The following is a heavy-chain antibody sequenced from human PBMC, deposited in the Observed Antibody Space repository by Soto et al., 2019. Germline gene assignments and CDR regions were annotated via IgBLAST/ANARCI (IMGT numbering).Heavy chain of an antibody. V-gene: IGHV4-31*03. J-gene: IGHJ4*02. CDR3: ASLSAGYYYDSSGYYFDY. D-gene: IGHD3-22*01. Sequence: SETLSLTCTVSGGSISSSSYYWSWIRQHPGKGLEWIGYIYYSGSTYYNPSLNSRVTISVEKSKNQFSLKLSSVTAADTAVYYCASLSAGYYYDSSGYYFDYWGQGTLVTVSS. CDR2: IYYSGST. CDR1: GGSISSSSYY.